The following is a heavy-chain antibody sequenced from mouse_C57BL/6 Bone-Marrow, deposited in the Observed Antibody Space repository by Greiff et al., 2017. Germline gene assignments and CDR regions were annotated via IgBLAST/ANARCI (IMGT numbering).Heavy chain of an antibody. V-gene: IGHV14-4*01. Sequence: QLQQSGAELVRPGASVKLSCTASGFNIKDDYMHWVKQRPEQGLEWIGWIDPENGDTEYASKFQGKATITADTSSNTAYLQLSSLTSEDTAVYYCTYYYGSSGWYFDVWGTGTTVTVSS. D-gene: IGHD1-1*01. CDR2: IDPENGDT. CDR3: TYYYGSSGWYFDV. CDR1: GFNIKDDY. J-gene: IGHJ1*03.